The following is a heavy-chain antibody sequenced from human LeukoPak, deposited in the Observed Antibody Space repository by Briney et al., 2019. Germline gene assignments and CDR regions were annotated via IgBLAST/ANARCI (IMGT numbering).Heavy chain of an antibody. CDR2: IYYSGST. CDR1: GGSVNSGSYY. CDR3: ARDRRWLHAYGMDV. Sequence: ASETLSLACAVSGGSVNSGSYYWSWIRQPPGKGLEWIGYIYYSGSTNYNPSLKSRVTISVDTSKNQFSLKLSSVTAADTAVYYCARDRRWLHAYGMDVWGQGTTVTVSS. V-gene: IGHV4-61*01. D-gene: IGHD5-24*01. J-gene: IGHJ6*02.